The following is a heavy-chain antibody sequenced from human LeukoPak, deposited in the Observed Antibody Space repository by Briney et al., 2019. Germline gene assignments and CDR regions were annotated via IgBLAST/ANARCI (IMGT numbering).Heavy chain of an antibody. CDR2: IYYSGST. V-gene: IGHV4-39*07. J-gene: IGHJ5*02. CDR1: GGSISSSSYY. Sequence: SETLSLTCTVSGGSISSSSYYWGWIRQPPGKGLEWIGSIYYSGSTYYNPSLKSRVTISVDTSKNQFSLKLSSVTAADTAVYYCARDKGFGEFNWFDPWGQGTLVTVSS. CDR3: ARDKGFGEFNWFDP. D-gene: IGHD3-10*01.